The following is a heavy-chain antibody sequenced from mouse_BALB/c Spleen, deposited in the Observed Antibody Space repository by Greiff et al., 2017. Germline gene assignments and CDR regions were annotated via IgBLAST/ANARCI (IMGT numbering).Heavy chain of an antibody. J-gene: IGHJ3*01. V-gene: IGHV1S81*02. CDR3: TRHDYDGAWFAY. Sequence: VQLQQPGAELVKPGASVKLSCKASGYTFTSYYMYWVKQRPGQGLEWIGGINPSNGGTNFNEKFKSKATLTVDKSSSTAYMQLSSLTSEDSAVYYCTRHDYDGAWFAYWGQGTLVTVSA. D-gene: IGHD2-4*01. CDR2: INPSNGGT. CDR1: GYTFTSYY.